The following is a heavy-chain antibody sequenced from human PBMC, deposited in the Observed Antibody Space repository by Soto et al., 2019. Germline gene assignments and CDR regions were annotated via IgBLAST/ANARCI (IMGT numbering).Heavy chain of an antibody. CDR2: TYYRSKWYN. CDR3: ARDRSSGWYPTYYYYGMDV. Sequence: TLSLTCAISGDSVSSNSAAWNWIRQSPSRGLEWLGRTYYRSKWYNDYAVSVKSRITINPDTSKNQFSLQLNSVTPEDTAVYYCARDRSSGWYPTYYYYGMDVWGQGTTVTVSS. CDR1: GDSVSSNSAA. D-gene: IGHD6-19*01. V-gene: IGHV6-1*01. J-gene: IGHJ6*02.